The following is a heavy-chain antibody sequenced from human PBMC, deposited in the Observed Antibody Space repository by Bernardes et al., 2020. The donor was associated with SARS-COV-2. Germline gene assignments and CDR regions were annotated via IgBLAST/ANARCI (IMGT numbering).Heavy chain of an antibody. CDR3: AKGRRRPSRDCHYGTCYSREGSEVDY. D-gene: IGHD2-15*01. CDR2: RNHVGNT. CDR1: GGSFSGSY. Sequence: SKTLYPTCAVYGGSFSGSYWSWIRQPPGKGLEWIGERNHVGNTHYNPSPKSRVTISAATSKKQSSPKLSSVTAADTAVYYCAKGRRRPSRDCHYGTCYSREGSEVDYWSQGTLVTISS. V-gene: IGHV4-34*01. J-gene: IGHJ4*02.